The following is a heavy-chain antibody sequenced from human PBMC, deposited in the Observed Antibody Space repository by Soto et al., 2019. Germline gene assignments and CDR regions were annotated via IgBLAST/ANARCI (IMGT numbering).Heavy chain of an antibody. Sequence: EVQLVESGGGLVQPGGSLRLSCAASGFTFSSYWMSWVRQAPGKGLEWVANIKQDGSEKYYVDSVKGRFTISRDNAKNTLYLQMNSLIAEVTAEYYCARSIAARLNWFDTWGQGTLVTVSS. CDR3: ARSIAARLNWFDT. D-gene: IGHD6-6*01. J-gene: IGHJ5*02. V-gene: IGHV3-7*01. CDR1: GFTFSSYW. CDR2: IKQDGSEK.